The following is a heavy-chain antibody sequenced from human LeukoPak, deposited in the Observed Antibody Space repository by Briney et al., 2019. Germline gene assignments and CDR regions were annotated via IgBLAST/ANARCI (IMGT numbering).Heavy chain of an antibody. CDR1: RFTFSSFA. Sequence: GGSLCLSCAASRFTFSSFAMSWVRQAQGKGLEWVSTISGGGGSTYYADSVKGRFTISRDNSKNTLYLQMNSLRADDTAVYYCARSPTAINGYFDPWGQGTLVTVSS. V-gene: IGHV3-23*01. CDR3: ARSPTAINGYFDP. J-gene: IGHJ5*02. CDR2: ISGGGGST. D-gene: IGHD2-2*01.